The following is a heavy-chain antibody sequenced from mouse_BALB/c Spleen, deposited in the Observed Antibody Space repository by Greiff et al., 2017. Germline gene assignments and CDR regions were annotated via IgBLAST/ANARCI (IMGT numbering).Heavy chain of an antibody. V-gene: IGHV5-17*02. J-gene: IGHJ2*01. D-gene: IGHD1-2*01. CDR1: GFTFSSFG. CDR3: ARFGTTAYYFDY. CDR2: ISSGSSTI. Sequence: EVKVVESGGGLVQPGGSRKLSCAASGFTFSSFGMHWVRQAPEKGLEWVAYISSGSSTIYYADTVKGRFTISRDNPKNTLFLQMTSLRSEDTAMYYCARFGTTAYYFDYWGQGTTLTVSS.